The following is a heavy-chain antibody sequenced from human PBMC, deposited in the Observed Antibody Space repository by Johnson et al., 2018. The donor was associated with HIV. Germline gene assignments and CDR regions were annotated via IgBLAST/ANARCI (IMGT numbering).Heavy chain of an antibody. Sequence: VQLVESGGGLVQPGGSLGLSCAASGFIFNKYAMTWVRQAPGKGLEWVSVISGRGDSTHYADSVKGRFTISRDNSRNTLYLQINSLRTEDTAVYYCATHVNDYGDTFSDDAFDMWGQGTMVTVSA. CDR3: ATHVNDYGDTFSDDAFDM. V-gene: IGHV3-23*04. D-gene: IGHD4-17*01. CDR2: ISGRGDST. CDR1: GFIFNKYA. J-gene: IGHJ3*02.